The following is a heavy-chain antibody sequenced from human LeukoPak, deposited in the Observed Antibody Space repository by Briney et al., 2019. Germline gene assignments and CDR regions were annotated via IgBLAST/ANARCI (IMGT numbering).Heavy chain of an antibody. CDR3: AKDQYGGNPQYYFDY. V-gene: IGHV3-23*01. CDR2: ISGSGGNT. CDR1: GFTFSSYA. J-gene: IGHJ4*02. D-gene: IGHD4-23*01. Sequence: GGSLRLSCAASGFTFSSYAMSWVRQAPGKGLDWVSAISGSGGNTYCADSVKGRFTISRDSSKNTLYLQMNSLRAEDTAVYYCAKDQYGGNPQYYFDYWGQGTLVTVSS.